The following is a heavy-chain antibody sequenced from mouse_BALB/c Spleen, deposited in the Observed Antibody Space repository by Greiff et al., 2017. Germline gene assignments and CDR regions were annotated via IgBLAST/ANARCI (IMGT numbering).Heavy chain of an antibody. D-gene: IGHD1-1*01. J-gene: IGHJ2*01. CDR3: ARPGSSDY. V-gene: IGHV1S81*02. CDR1: GYTFTSYG. Sequence: QVQLQQPGAELVKPGASVKLSCKASGYTFTSYGMHWVKQRPGQGLEWIGEINPSNGRTNYNEKFKSKATLTVDKSSSTAYMQLSSLTSEDSAVYYCARPGSSDYWGQGTTLTVSS. CDR2: INPSNGRT.